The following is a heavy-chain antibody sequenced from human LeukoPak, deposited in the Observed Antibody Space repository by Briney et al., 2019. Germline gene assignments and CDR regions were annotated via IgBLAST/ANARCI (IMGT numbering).Heavy chain of an antibody. V-gene: IGHV1-3*04. D-gene: IGHD3/OR15-3a*01. CDR3: TRGGPDWLWRPLGY. CDR2: INTGNGNT. CDR1: GYTFTNYA. Sequence: KPGASVKVSCKASGYTFTNYAIHWVRQAPGQRLEWMGWINTGNGNTKYPQKFQGRVTITRDTSASTAYMELSSLRSEDTAVHYCTRGGPDWLWRPLGYWGQGTLVTVSS. J-gene: IGHJ4*02.